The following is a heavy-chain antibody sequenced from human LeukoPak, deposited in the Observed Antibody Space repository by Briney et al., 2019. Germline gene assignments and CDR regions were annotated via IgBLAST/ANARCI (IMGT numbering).Heavy chain of an antibody. CDR2: IHTSGST. D-gene: IGHD6-6*01. J-gene: IGHJ4*02. Sequence: SETLSLTCTVSGGSISGSYWSWIRQPAGKGLEWIGRIHTSGSTNYNPSLKSRVTMSVDTSKNQFSLNLSSVTAADTAMYYCAREFSGTSIAARVFDSWGQGTLVTVSS. CDR1: GGSISGSY. CDR3: AREFSGTSIAARVFDS. V-gene: IGHV4-4*07.